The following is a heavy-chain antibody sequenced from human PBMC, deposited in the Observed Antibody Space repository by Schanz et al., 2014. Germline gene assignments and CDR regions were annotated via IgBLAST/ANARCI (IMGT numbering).Heavy chain of an antibody. CDR3: ARLNYDSSGYPYYYGMDV. D-gene: IGHD3-22*01. CDR1: GGSIRNYY. Sequence: QVQLQESGPGLVKPSETLSLTCSVSGGSIRNYYWNWIRQPPGKGVEWIGYIHYSGSTNYNPSLESRVAISEDPPKNQSPLKLTFGTAADTAVYYCARLNYDSSGYPYYYGMDVWGQGTTVTVSS. V-gene: IGHV4-59*08. J-gene: IGHJ6*02. CDR2: IHYSGST.